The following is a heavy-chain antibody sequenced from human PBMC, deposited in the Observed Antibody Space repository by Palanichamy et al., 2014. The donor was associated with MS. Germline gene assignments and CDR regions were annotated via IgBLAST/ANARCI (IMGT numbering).Heavy chain of an antibody. CDR3: ARHIVVVPAATGRGYFDY. J-gene: IGHJ4*02. CDR1: GGSISSSSYY. Sequence: QLQLQESGPRTGVSLPETXSLTCTVSGGSISSSSYYWGWIRQPPGKGLEWIGSIYYSGSTYYNPSLKSRVTISVDTSKNQFSLKLSSVTAADTAVYCCARHIVVVPAATGRGYFDYWGQGTLVTVSS. D-gene: IGHD2-2*01. CDR2: IYYSGST. V-gene: IGHV4-39*01.